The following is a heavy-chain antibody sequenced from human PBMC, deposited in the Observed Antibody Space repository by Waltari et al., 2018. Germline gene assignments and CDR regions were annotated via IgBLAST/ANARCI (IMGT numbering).Heavy chain of an antibody. J-gene: IGHJ5*02. D-gene: IGHD2-15*01. Sequence: EMQLLESGGGLVQPGGSLRLSCAASGFTFSSYGMTWVRQAPGKGLQWVSGISGSGGSTDYADSVRGRFTISRDNSKNTVYLQMNSLRAEDSAVYYCAKCLGGPATNWLGPWGQGTLVTVSS. V-gene: IGHV3-23*01. CDR1: GFTFSSYG. CDR2: ISGSGGST. CDR3: AKCLGGPATNWLGP.